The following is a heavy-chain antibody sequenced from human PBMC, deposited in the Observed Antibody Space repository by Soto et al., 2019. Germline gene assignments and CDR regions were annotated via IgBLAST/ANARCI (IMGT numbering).Heavy chain of an antibody. CDR2: IYHSGST. J-gene: IGHJ5*01. Sequence: SETLSLTCAVSGRSISSGGYSWIWIRQPPGKGLEWIGYIYHSGSTYYSPSLKSRVTISVDRSKNQFSLKLSSVTAADTAVYYCASRPSGSGFDSWGQGTLVT. CDR3: ASRPSGSGFDS. V-gene: IGHV4-30-2*01. CDR1: GRSISSGGYS. D-gene: IGHD1-26*01.